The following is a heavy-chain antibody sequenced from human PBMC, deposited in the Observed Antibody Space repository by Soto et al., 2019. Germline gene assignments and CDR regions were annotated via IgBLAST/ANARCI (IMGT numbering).Heavy chain of an antibody. D-gene: IGHD2-15*01. V-gene: IGHV1-46*01. J-gene: IGHJ4*02. Sequence: ASVKVSCKASGYTFTSYYMHWVRQAPGQGLEWMGIINPSGGSTSYAQKFQGRVTMTRDTSTSTVYMELSSLRSEDTAVYYCARGYCSGGSSYHSDYWGQGTLVTLSS. CDR3: ARGYCSGGSSYHSDY. CDR2: INPSGGST. CDR1: GYTFTSYY.